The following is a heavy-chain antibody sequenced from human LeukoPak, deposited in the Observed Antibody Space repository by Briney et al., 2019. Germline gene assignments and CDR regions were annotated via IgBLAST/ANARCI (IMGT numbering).Heavy chain of an antibody. Sequence: PSETLSLTSAVYVGSFSGDYWCWIRQPPRKGLEWSGEINHTGSTNYNPTLNTRVTISAETSKNQFSLQRSSALAPDTAVHCCARARRIAVAGTYYYHYGMDVWGQG. CDR3: ARARRIAVAGTYYYHYGMDV. CDR2: INHTGST. J-gene: IGHJ6*02. CDR1: VGSFSGDY. V-gene: IGHV4-34*01. D-gene: IGHD6-19*01.